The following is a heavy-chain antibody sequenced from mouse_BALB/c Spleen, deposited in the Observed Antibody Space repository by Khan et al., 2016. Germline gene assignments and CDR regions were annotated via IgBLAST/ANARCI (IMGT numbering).Heavy chain of an antibody. V-gene: IGHV1-4*02. Sequence: QVQLKQSAAELARPGASVKMSCKASGYTFTDYTMHWVKQRPGQGLQLIGYFNPISGYTEYSQNFTDKTTLTADKSSSTAYIQLSSLTSEDSAVYYGSRGRHFDFWGQGTTLTVSS. J-gene: IGHJ2*01. CDR3: SRGRHFDF. CDR2: FNPISGYT. CDR1: GYTFTDYT.